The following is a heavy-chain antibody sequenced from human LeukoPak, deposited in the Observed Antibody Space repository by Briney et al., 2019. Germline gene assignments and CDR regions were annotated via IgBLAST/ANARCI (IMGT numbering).Heavy chain of an antibody. CDR3: ARQRSPYGMDV. CDR2: IHSGGTT. Sequence: PGGSLRLSCVASGLTVSTNYMSWVRQTPGKGLEWVSVIHSGGTTYYADSVKGRFTTSRDNPKNTLYLQINSLRAEDTAVYYCARQRSPYGMDVWGQGTTVTVSS. J-gene: IGHJ6*02. CDR1: GLTVSTNY. V-gene: IGHV3-53*01.